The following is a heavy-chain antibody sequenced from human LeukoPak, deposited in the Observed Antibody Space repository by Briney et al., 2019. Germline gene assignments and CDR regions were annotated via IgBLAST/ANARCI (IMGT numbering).Heavy chain of an antibody. CDR3: ARVNTIFGVVIIWFDP. J-gene: IGHJ5*02. V-gene: IGHV4-34*01. CDR1: GGSFSGYY. CDR2: INHSGST. Sequence: KPSETLSLTCAVYGGSFSGYYWSWIRQPPGKGLEWIGEINHSGSTNYNPSLKSRVTISVDTSKNQFSLKLSSVTAADTALYYCARVNTIFGVVIIWFDPWGQGTLVTVSS. D-gene: IGHD3-3*01.